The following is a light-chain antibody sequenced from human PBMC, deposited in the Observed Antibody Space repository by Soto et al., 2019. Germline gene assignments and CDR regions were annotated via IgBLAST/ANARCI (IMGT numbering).Light chain of an antibody. CDR2: EVS. CDR1: SSDVGGYNY. J-gene: IGLJ2*01. V-gene: IGLV2-14*01. CDR3: TSYAGSTTLV. Sequence: QSALTQPASVSGSPGQSLTISCTGTSSDVGGYNYVSWYQQHAGKAPKLMIYEVSNRPSGVSNRFSGSKSGNTASLTISGLQAEDEADYYCTSYAGSTTLVFGGGTKVTVL.